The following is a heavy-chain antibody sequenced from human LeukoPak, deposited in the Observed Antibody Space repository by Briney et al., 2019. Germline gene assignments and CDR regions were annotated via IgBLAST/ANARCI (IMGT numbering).Heavy chain of an antibody. CDR2: IYHSGST. CDR3: ARGYSYEYYFDY. CDR1: GYSISSGYY. V-gene: IGHV4-38-2*01. Sequence: SETLSLTCAVSGYSISSGYYWGWIRQPPGEGLEWIGRIYHSGSTYYNPSLKSRVTISVDTSKNQFSLKLSSVTAADTAVYYCARGYSYEYYFDYWGQGTLVTVSS. J-gene: IGHJ4*02. D-gene: IGHD5-18*01.